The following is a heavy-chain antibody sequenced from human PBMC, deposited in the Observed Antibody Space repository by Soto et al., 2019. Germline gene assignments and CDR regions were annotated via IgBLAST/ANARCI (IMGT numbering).Heavy chain of an antibody. J-gene: IGHJ4*02. CDR3: ARATFIRKGYYDATDYYHFDY. CDR2: IYYSGNT. D-gene: IGHD3-22*01. CDR1: GCSLSRGGFS. Sequence: TLFLTRPGSGCSLSRGGFSWGWVRQSPGKGLELIGYIYYSGNTYYNPSLKSRVTISVDRSKNEFSLRLSSVTAADKAVYYCARATFIRKGYYDATDYYHFDYWGQGNLVTVSS. V-gene: IGHV4-30-2*06.